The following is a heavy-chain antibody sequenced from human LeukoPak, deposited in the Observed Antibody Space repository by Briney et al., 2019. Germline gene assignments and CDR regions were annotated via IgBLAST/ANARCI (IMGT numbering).Heavy chain of an antibody. CDR2: INSDGSST. D-gene: IGHD4-17*01. CDR3: ARWSPTQHNGAAYGPRDAFDI. CDR1: GFTFSIYW. Sequence: GGSLSLSCAASGFTFSIYWMHWVRHAPGKGLVWVSRINSDGSSTIYADSVKGRFTISRDNAKNTLYLQMNSLRAEDTAVYYCARWSPTQHNGAAYGPRDAFDIWGQGTMVTVSS. V-gene: IGHV3-74*01. J-gene: IGHJ3*02.